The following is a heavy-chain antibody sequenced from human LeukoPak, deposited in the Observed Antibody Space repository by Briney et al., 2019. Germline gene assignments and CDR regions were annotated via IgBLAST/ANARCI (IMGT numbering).Heavy chain of an antibody. V-gene: IGHV4-38-2*02. CDR3: ARAHGYFDY. J-gene: IGHJ4*02. CDR1: GYSISSGYY. Sequence: PSETLSLTCTVSGYSISSGYYWGWIRQPPGKGLEWIGSIYHSGSTYYNPSLKSRVTIPVDTSKNQFSLKLSSVTAADTAVYYCARAHGYFDYWGQGTLVTVSS. CDR2: IYHSGST.